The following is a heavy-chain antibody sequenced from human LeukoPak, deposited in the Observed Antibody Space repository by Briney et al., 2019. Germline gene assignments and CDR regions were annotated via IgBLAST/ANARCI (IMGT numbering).Heavy chain of an antibody. CDR1: GYTFTSDD. J-gene: IGHJ4*02. Sequence: GASVKVSCKASGYTFTSDDINWVRQATGQGLEWMGWMNPNSGNTGYAQKFQGRVTMTRNISISTAYMELSSLRSEDTAVYYCARGVWQGSYSGAYYTFDYWGQGILVTVSS. CDR3: ARGVWQGSYSGAYYTFDY. CDR2: MNPNSGNT. D-gene: IGHD6-19*01. V-gene: IGHV1-8*01.